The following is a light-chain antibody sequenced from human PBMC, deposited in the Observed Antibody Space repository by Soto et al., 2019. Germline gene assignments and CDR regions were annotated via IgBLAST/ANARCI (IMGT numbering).Light chain of an antibody. CDR2: EVT. J-gene: IGLJ2*01. V-gene: IGLV2-8*01. Sequence: QSALTQPPSASGSPGQSVTISCTGTSSDVGGYNYVSWYQQHPGKAPKLMIYEVTKRPSGVPDRFSGSKSGNTASLTVSGLQADDEADCYCSSYAGSNNFFGGGTKLTVL. CDR1: SSDVGGYNY. CDR3: SSYAGSNNF.